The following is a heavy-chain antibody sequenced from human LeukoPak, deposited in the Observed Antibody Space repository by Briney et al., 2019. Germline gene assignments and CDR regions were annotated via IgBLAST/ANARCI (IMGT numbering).Heavy chain of an antibody. CDR1: GGSFSDYY. CDR3: ASQAEAGHPREQFDF. CDR2: INHSGST. V-gene: IGHV4-34*01. D-gene: IGHD6-19*01. Sequence: PSETLSLTCAVYGGSFSDYYWNWIRQPPGKGLEWIGEINHSGSTNYNPSLKSRVTISVDTSKNQFSLKLSSVTAADTAVYYCASQAEAGHPREQFDFWGQGTLVTVSS. J-gene: IGHJ4*02.